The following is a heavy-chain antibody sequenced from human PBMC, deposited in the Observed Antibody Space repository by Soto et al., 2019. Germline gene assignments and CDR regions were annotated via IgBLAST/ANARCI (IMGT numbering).Heavy chain of an antibody. D-gene: IGHD4-17*01. V-gene: IGHV1-69*13. CDR3: ARDSLGETTVVTAGVYYYYYGMDV. J-gene: IGHJ6*02. CDR1: GGTFSSYA. CDR2: IIPIFGTA. Sequence: ASVKVSCKASGGTFSSYAISWVRQAPGQGLEWMGGIIPIFGTANYAQKFQGRVTITADESTSTAYMELSSLRSEDTAVYYCARDSLGETTVVTAGVYYYYYGMDVWGQGTTVTVSS.